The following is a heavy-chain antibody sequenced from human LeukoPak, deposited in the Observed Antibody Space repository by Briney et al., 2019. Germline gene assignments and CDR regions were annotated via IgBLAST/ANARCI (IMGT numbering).Heavy chain of an antibody. CDR3: ARHRGSSGWYYFDY. Sequence: SETLSLTCTVSGGFISSYYWSWIRQPPGRGLEWIGYIYYSGSTNYNPSLKSRVTISVDTSKNQFSLKLSSVTAADTAVYYCARHRGSSGWYYFDYWGQGTLVTVSS. D-gene: IGHD6-19*01. CDR1: GGFISSYY. CDR2: IYYSGST. J-gene: IGHJ4*02. V-gene: IGHV4-59*08.